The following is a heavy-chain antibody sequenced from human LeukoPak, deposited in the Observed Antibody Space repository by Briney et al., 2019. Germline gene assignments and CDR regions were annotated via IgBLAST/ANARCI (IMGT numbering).Heavy chain of an antibody. J-gene: IGHJ5*02. CDR1: GFTFSSYE. Sequence: GGSLRLSCAASGFTFSSYEMNWVRQAPGKGLEWVSYISSSGSTIYYADSVKGRFTISRDNAKNSLYLQMNSLRAEDTAVYYCARGSQRVASQDNWFDPWGQGTLVTVSS. CDR3: ARGSQRVASQDNWFDP. V-gene: IGHV3-48*03. D-gene: IGHD5-12*01. CDR2: ISSSGSTI.